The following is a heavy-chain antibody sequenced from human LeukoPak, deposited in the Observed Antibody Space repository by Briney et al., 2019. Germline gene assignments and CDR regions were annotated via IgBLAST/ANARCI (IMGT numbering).Heavy chain of an antibody. CDR3: ARVGATQEVDY. V-gene: IGHV4-59*08. J-gene: IGHJ4*02. CDR2: IYYSGST. D-gene: IGHD1-26*01. CDR1: GGSISSYY. Sequence: PSETLSLTCTVSGGSISSYYWSWIRQPPGKGLEWIGYIYYSGSTNYNPSLKSRVTISVDTSKNQFSLKLSSVTAADTAVYYCARVGATQEVDYWGQGTLVTVSS.